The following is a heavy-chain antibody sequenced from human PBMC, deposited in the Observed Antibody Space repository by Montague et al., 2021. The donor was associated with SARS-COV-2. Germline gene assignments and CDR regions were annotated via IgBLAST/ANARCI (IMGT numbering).Heavy chain of an antibody. Sequence: SRRLSCAASGFAFNNYWMHWVRQAPGKGLVWVSRIKFDGTVIHYADSVKGRFTISRDNAKNTLYPQMNSLRVEGTAVYYCVRDKGTHRILDYWGQGILVTVSS. CDR3: VRDKGTHRILDY. CDR2: IKFDGTVI. CDR1: GFAFNNYW. J-gene: IGHJ4*02. D-gene: IGHD1-14*01. V-gene: IGHV3-74*01.